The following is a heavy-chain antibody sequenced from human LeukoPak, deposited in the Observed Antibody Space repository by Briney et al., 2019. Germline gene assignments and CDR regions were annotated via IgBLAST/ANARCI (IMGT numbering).Heavy chain of an antibody. J-gene: IGHJ4*02. V-gene: IGHV3-23*01. Sequence: PGGSLRLSCAASGFTFSSYAMSWVRQGPGKGLEWVTAISGSGGSTYYTDSVKGRFTISRDNSKNTLYLQMNSLRAEDTAIYYCAKDWGYASGTYYTLWGQGTLVTVSS. D-gene: IGHD3-10*01. CDR2: ISGSGGST. CDR1: GFTFSSYA. CDR3: AKDWGYASGTYYTL.